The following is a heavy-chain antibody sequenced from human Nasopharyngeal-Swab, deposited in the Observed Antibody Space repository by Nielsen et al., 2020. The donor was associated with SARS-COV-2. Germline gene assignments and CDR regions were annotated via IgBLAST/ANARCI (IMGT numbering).Heavy chain of an antibody. J-gene: IGHJ6*02. V-gene: IGHV1-8*02. D-gene: IGHD6-19*01. CDR3: ARGLYSSGFSYYYYDMDV. CDR1: GYTFTSYG. CDR2: MNPNSGNT. Sequence: ASVKVSCKASGYTFTSYGISWVRQAPGQGLEWMGWMNPNSGNTGYAQKFQGRVTMTRNTSISTAYMELSSLRSEDTAVYYCARGLYSSGFSYYYYDMDVWGQGTTVTVSS.